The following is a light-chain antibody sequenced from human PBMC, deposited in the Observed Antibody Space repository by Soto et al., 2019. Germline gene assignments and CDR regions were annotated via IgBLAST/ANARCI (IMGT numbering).Light chain of an antibody. CDR3: SSYAGNYTYA. Sequence: QSVLTQPRSVSGSPGQSVTISCTGTSSDVGGYNYVSWYQQHPGKAPKLMIYDVSKWPAGVPHRFSGSKSGNTASLTISGLQAEDEADYSCSSYAGNYTYAFGTGTKVTVL. CDR2: DVS. J-gene: IGLJ1*01. V-gene: IGLV2-11*01. CDR1: SSDVGGYNY.